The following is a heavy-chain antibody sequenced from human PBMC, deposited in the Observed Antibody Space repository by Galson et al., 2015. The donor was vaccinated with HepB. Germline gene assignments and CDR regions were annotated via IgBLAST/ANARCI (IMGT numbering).Heavy chain of an antibody. V-gene: IGHV3-33*01. J-gene: IGHJ6*02. CDR1: GSTFSDYG. Sequence: SLRLSCAASGSTFSDYGMHWVRQAPGKGLEWVAVIWTDGSKQYYADSVRGRFTISRDNSKNTLYLQMNSLRAEDTAVYYCSRDAHGDSVVGGGMDVWGQGTTVTVSS. D-gene: IGHD4-17*01. CDR3: SRDAHGDSVVGGGMDV. CDR2: IWTDGSKQ.